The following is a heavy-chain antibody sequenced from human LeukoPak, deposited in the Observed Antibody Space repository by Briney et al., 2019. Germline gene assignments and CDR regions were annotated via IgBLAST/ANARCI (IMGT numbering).Heavy chain of an antibody. V-gene: IGHV3-7*03. D-gene: IGHD3-9*01. CDR2: INQDGREK. CDR1: GFTFSSYW. J-gene: IGHJ4*02. Sequence: PGGSLRLSCAASGFTFSSYWMRSVRQDPGKGMEWVANINQDGREKYYMDSVKGRLTLARDNAKTSLYLQMNSLRAEDTAVYYCAREYDILTDRFYFDYWGQGTLVTVSS. CDR3: AREYDILTDRFYFDY.